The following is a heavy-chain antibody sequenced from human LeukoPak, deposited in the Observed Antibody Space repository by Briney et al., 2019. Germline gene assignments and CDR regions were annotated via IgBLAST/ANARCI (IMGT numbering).Heavy chain of an antibody. Sequence: GASVKVSCKASGYTFTGYYMHWVRQAPGQGLEWMGWISAYNGNTNYAQKLQGRVTMTTDTSTSTAYMELRSLRSDDTAVYYCARGPAYTGNWCFDLWGRGTLVTVSS. CDR1: GYTFTGYY. V-gene: IGHV1-18*04. D-gene: IGHD2-2*02. CDR3: ARGPAYTGNWCFDL. J-gene: IGHJ2*01. CDR2: ISAYNGNT.